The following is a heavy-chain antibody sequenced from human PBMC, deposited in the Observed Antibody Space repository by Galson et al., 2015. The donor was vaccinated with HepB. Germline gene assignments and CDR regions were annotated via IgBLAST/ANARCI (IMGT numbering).Heavy chain of an antibody. J-gene: IGHJ2*01. V-gene: IGHV3-48*01. CDR3: TRDSLWNFDF. Sequence: SLRLSCAASGFTFNTYTMDWVRQAPGQGLEWVSHFSISGGATHYADSVKGRYTISRDNAKNSLFLQMNSLRVEDTAVYYRTRDSLWNFDFWGRGTLVTVSS. CDR2: FSISGGAT. CDR1: GFTFNTYT.